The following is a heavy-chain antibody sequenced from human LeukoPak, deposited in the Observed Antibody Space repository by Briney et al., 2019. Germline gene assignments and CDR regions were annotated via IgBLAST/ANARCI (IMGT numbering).Heavy chain of an antibody. CDR3: ARGSGWYLGMDY. CDR2: INLNTGGT. V-gene: IGHV1-2*02. D-gene: IGHD6-19*01. CDR1: GYTFTGFY. J-gene: IGHJ4*02. Sequence: ASVKVSCKASGYTFTGFYMHWVRQAPGQGLEWMGWINLNTGGTNYGQRFQGRVTMTRDTSISTAYMDLNRLTSDDTAVYYCARGSGWYLGMDYWGQGTLVTVFS.